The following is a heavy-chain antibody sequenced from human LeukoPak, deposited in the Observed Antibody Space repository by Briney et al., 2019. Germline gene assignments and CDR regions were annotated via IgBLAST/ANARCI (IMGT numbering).Heavy chain of an antibody. CDR1: GFTFSSYA. J-gene: IGHJ3*02. Sequence: GGSLRLSCAASGFTFSSYAISWVRQAPGQGLEWMGGIIPIFGTANYAQKFQGRVTITTDESTSTAYMELSSLRSEDTAVYYCARVGGGPFDAFDIWGQGTMVTVSS. D-gene: IGHD3-16*01. V-gene: IGHV1-69*05. CDR3: ARVGGGPFDAFDI. CDR2: IIPIFGTA.